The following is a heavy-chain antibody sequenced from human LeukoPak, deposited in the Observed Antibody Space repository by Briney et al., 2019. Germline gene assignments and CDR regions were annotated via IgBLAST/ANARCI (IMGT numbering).Heavy chain of an antibody. CDR2: INHSGST. D-gene: IGHD6-6*01. Sequence: SETLSLTCAVYGGSFSGYYWSWIRQPPGKGLEWIGEINHSGSTNYNPSLKSRGTISVDTSKNQFSLKLSSVTAADTAVYYCARGPYSRSSWVDYWGQGTLVTVSS. CDR1: GGSFSGYY. J-gene: IGHJ4*02. V-gene: IGHV4-34*01. CDR3: ARGPYSRSSWVDY.